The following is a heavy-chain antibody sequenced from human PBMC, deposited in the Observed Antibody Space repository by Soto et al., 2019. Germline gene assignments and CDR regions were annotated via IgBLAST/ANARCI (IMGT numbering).Heavy chain of an antibody. J-gene: IGHJ1*01. V-gene: IGHV3-23*01. Sequence: GGSLRLSCAASGFTFSSYAMSWVRQAPGKGLEWVSAISGSGGSTYYADSVKGRFTISRDNSKNTLYLQMNSLRAEDTAVYYCVLPASSGWHEYFQYWGKGTLVTVAS. CDR3: VLPASSGWHEYFQY. D-gene: IGHD6-19*01. CDR2: ISGSGGST. CDR1: GFTFSSYA.